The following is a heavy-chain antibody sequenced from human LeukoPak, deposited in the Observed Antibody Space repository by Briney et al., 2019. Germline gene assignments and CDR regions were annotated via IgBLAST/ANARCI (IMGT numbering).Heavy chain of an antibody. D-gene: IGHD3-3*01. Sequence: SETLSLTCTVSGGSISSGGYCWSWIRQHPGKGLEWIGYIYYSGSTNYNPSLKSRVTISLDTSKDQFSLRLNSVTAADTAVYYCARLSTYYDFWSPLDYWGQGTLVTVSS. CDR3: ARLSTYYDFWSPLDY. CDR1: GGSISSGGYC. V-gene: IGHV4-61*08. CDR2: IYYSGST. J-gene: IGHJ4*02.